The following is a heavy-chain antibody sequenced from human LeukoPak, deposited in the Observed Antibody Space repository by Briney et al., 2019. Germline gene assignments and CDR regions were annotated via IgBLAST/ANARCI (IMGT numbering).Heavy chain of an antibody. CDR2: IKQDGSEK. D-gene: IGHD3-9*01. CDR3: ARNYDILTGLDYGMDV. V-gene: IGHV3-7*01. J-gene: IGHJ6*02. CDR1: GFNFDTFW. Sequence: GGSLRLSCAASGFNFDTFWMSWVRQAPGKGLEWVANIKQDGSEKHDVDSVKGRFTVSRDNAKNSLYLQTNSLRVEDTAVYYCARNYDILTGLDYGMDVWGQGTTVTVSS.